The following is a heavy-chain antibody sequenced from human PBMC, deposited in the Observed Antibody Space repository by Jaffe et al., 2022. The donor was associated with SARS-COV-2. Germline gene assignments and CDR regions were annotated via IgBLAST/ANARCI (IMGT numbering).Heavy chain of an antibody. Sequence: QVQLVESGGGVVQPGRSLRLSCAASGFTFSSYAMHWVRQAPGKGLEWVAVISYDGSNKYYADSVKGRFTISRDNSKNTLYLQMNSLRAEDTAVYYCARDGGYSGYYYYMDVWGKGTTVTVSS. CDR2: ISYDGSNK. CDR3: ARDGGYSGYYYYMDV. D-gene: IGHD5-12*01. V-gene: IGHV3-30*04. J-gene: IGHJ6*03. CDR1: GFTFSSYA.